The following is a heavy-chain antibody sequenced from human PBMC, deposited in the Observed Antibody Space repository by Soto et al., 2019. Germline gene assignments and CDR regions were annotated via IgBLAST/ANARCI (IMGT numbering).Heavy chain of an antibody. CDR3: ARGRGYSGDDHYYYFDMDV. CDR1: GGTFNNYP. CDR2: SIPIFGTA. J-gene: IGHJ6*02. V-gene: IGHV1-69*13. Sequence: ASVQVSCKASGGTFNNYPITWVRQAPGEGLEWMGGSIPIFGTANYAQKFQGRVTISVDESTSTAYMELSSLRSEDTAVYYCARGRGYSGDDHYYYFDMDVWGQGTTVTVSS. D-gene: IGHD5-12*01.